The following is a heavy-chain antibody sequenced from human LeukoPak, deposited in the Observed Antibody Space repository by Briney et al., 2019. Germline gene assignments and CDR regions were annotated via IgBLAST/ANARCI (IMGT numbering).Heavy chain of an antibody. D-gene: IGHD3-22*01. J-gene: IGHJ5*02. Sequence: GGSLRLSCAASGFTFSSYAMSWVRQAPGEGLEWVSAISGSGGSTYYADSVKGRFTISRDNSKNTLYLQMNSLRAEDTAVYYCARERSPEKGYYDSSGYSNWFDPWGQGTLVTVSS. CDR2: ISGSGGST. V-gene: IGHV3-23*01. CDR3: ARERSPEKGYYDSSGYSNWFDP. CDR1: GFTFSSYA.